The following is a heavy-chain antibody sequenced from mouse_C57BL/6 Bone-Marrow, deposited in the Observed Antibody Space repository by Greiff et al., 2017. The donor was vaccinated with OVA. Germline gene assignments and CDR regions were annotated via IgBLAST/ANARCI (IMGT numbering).Heavy chain of an antibody. Sequence: EVKLVESGGDLVKPGGSLKLSCAASGFTFSSYGMSWVRQTPDKRLEWVATISSGGSYTYYPDSVKGRFTISRDNAKNTLYLQMSSLKSEDTAMYYCARHGGTGNYAMDYWGQGTSVTVSS. J-gene: IGHJ4*01. CDR2: ISSGGSYT. CDR3: ARHGGTGNYAMDY. D-gene: IGHD4-1*01. CDR1: GFTFSSYG. V-gene: IGHV5-6*01.